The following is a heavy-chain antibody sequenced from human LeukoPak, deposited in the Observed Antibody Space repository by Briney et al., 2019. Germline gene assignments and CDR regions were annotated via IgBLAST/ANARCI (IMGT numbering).Heavy chain of an antibody. V-gene: IGHV1-2*02. J-gene: IGHJ4*02. CDR1: VYTFTGYY. CDR3: ARVVVGGSSGYYASGEGDY. D-gene: IGHD3-22*01. Sequence: ASVKVSCKASVYTFTGYYMHWVRQPPGQGREWMGWINPNSGGTNYAQKCQGRVTMTRDTSISTAYMELSRLRSDDTAVYYCARVVVGGSSGYYASGEGDYWGQGTLVTVSS. CDR2: INPNSGGT.